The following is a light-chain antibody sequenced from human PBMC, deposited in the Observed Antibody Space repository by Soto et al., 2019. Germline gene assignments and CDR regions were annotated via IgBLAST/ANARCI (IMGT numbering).Light chain of an antibody. CDR3: GTWDSSLSGV. CDR2: ENN. CDR1: SSNIGNNY. V-gene: IGLV1-51*02. Sequence: QSVLTQPPSVSAATGQKFTISCSGSSSNIGNNYVSWYQQLPGTAPKLLIYENNKRPSGIPDRFSGSKSGTSATLGITGLQTGDEADYYCGTWDSSLSGVFGTGTKLTVL. J-gene: IGLJ1*01.